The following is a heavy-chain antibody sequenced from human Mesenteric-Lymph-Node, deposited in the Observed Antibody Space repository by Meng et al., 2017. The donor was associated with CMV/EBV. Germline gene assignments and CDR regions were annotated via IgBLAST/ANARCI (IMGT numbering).Heavy chain of an antibody. J-gene: IGHJ4*02. CDR1: GFTFSDYY. CDR3: ARGSAYGANLSLLDY. D-gene: IGHD4/OR15-4a*01. Sequence: SGFTFSDYYMSWIRQAPGKGLEWVSYISSSSSYTNYADSVKGRFTISRDNAKKSLYLQMNSLRHEDSAVYYCARGSAYGANLSLLDYWGQGTLVTVSS. CDR2: ISSSSSYT. V-gene: IGHV3-11*06.